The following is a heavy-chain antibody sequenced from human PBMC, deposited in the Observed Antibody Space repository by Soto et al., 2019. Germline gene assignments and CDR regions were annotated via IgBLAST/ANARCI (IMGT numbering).Heavy chain of an antibody. Sequence: EVQLLESGGGLVQPGGSLRLSCAASGFTFSSYAMTWVRQAPGKGLEWVSAISAAGGLTYYADSVKGRFTISRDNSKNTLYLQMNSLRAEDTAVHYCAKVRRDPDIGSTLYWGQGTLVTVSS. CDR1: GFTFSSYA. V-gene: IGHV3-23*01. J-gene: IGHJ4*02. CDR2: ISAAGGLT. D-gene: IGHD1-26*01. CDR3: AKVRRDPDIGSTLY.